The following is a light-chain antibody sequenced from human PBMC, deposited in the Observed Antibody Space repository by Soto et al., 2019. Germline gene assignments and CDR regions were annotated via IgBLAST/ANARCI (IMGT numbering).Light chain of an antibody. Sequence: QSVLTQPPSASGTPGQRFTISCSGSSSNIGSNYVYWYQQFPGTAPKLLIYRINQRPSGVPDRFSGSKSGTSASLAISGLRSEDEADYYCAAWDDSLSGPVFGGGTKLTVL. V-gene: IGLV1-47*01. CDR2: RIN. CDR3: AAWDDSLSGPV. J-gene: IGLJ2*01. CDR1: SSNIGSNY.